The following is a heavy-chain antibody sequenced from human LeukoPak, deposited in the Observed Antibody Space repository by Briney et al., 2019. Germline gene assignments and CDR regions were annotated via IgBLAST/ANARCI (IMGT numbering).Heavy chain of an antibody. CDR3: ARADRSAFDY. CDR2: IIPIFGTA. V-gene: IGHV1-69*01. D-gene: IGHD2-15*01. Sequence: EASVKVSCKASGGTFSSYAISWVRQAPGQGLEWMGVIIPIFGTANYAQKFQGRVTVTADESTSTAYMELSSLRSEDTAVYYCARADRSAFDYWGQGTLVTVSS. CDR1: GGTFSSYA. J-gene: IGHJ4*02.